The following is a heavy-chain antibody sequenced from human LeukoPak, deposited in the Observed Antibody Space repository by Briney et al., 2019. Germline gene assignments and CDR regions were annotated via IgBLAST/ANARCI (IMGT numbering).Heavy chain of an antibody. CDR2: MWYDGSKD. V-gene: IGHV3-33*06. J-gene: IGHJ4*02. CDR1: GFSFSTYG. D-gene: IGHD6-6*01. CDR3: AKDRETYEYTFDY. Sequence: GGSLRLSCAASGFSFSTYGIHWVRQAPGKGLEWVAVMWYDGSKDYYADSVKGRLTISRDTSKNTLYLQMNNLRAEDTAVYYCAKDRETYEYTFDYWGQGTLVTVSS.